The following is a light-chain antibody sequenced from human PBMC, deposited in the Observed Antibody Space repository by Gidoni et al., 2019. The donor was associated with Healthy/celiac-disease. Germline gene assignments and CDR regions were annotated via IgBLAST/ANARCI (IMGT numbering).Light chain of an antibody. J-gene: IGKJ4*01. CDR2: DAS. CDR1: QSVSSY. Sequence: EIVLTQSPATLSLSPGERATLSFRASQSVSSYLAWYQQKPGQAPRLLIYDASNRATGIPARFSGSGSGTDFTLTISSLEPEDFAVYYCQQRSNWRLTFGGXTKVEIK. V-gene: IGKV3-11*01. CDR3: QQRSNWRLT.